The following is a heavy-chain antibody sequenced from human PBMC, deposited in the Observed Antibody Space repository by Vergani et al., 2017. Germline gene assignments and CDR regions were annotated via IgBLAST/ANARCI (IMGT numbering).Heavy chain of an antibody. Sequence: QLQLQESGPGLVKPSETLSLTCTVSGGSISSSSYYWGWIRQPPGKGLEWIGSIYYSGSTYYNPSLKSRVTISVDTSKNQFSLKLSSVTAADTAVYYCARGMATVTRYFDLWGQGTLVTVSS. D-gene: IGHD5-24*01. CDR2: IYYSGST. CDR3: ARGMATVTRYFDL. CDR1: GGSISSSSYY. V-gene: IGHV4-39*01. J-gene: IGHJ5*02.